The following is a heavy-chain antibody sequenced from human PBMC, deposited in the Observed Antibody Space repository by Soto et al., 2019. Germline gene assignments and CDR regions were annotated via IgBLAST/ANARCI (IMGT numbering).Heavy chain of an antibody. Sequence: SETLSLTCAVYGGSFSGYYWSWIRQPPWKGLEWIGEINHSGSTNYNPSLKSRVTISVDTSKNQFSLKLSSVTAADTAVYYCARGVGGYSYGGLDSWGQGTLVTVSS. CDR2: INHSGST. J-gene: IGHJ5*01. CDR1: GGSFSGYY. CDR3: ARGVGGYSYGGLDS. D-gene: IGHD5-18*01. V-gene: IGHV4-34*01.